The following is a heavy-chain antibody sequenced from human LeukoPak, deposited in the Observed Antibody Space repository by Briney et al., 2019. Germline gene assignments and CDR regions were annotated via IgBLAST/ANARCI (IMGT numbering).Heavy chain of an antibody. D-gene: IGHD5-18*01. Sequence: KPSETLSLTCTVSGGSISSSSYYWGWIRQPPGKGLEWIGSIYYSGSTYYNPSLKSRVTISVDTSKNQFSLKLSSVTAADTAVYYCARGQYSYGHNDAFDIWGQGTMVTVSS. CDR3: ARGQYSYGHNDAFDI. CDR2: IYYSGST. V-gene: IGHV4-39*07. J-gene: IGHJ3*02. CDR1: GGSISSSSYY.